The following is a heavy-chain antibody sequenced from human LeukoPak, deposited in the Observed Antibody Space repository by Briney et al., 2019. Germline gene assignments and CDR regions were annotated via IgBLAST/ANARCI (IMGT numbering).Heavy chain of an antibody. Sequence: ASVKVSCKASGYIFTSYYIHWVRQAPGQGLEWMGVINPSGGTTSYAQKFQGRVTMTRDTSTSTVYMELSSLRSEDTAVYYCARDRGQETTDWFDPWGQGTLVTVSS. CDR3: ARDRGQETTDWFDP. J-gene: IGHJ5*02. D-gene: IGHD4-17*01. CDR1: GYIFTSYY. CDR2: INPSGGTT. V-gene: IGHV1-46*01.